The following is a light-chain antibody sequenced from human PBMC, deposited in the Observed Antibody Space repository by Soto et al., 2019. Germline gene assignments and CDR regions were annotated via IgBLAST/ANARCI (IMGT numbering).Light chain of an antibody. CDR3: SSYTTGSTLNWV. J-gene: IGLJ1*01. CDR2: GVN. CDR1: SNDIGTYEY. Sequence: QSVLTQPASVSGSPGQSITISCTGSSNDIGTYEYVSWHQHHPGRAPKLIIFGVNDRPSGISDRFSGSKSGNTASLTIFGLQLEDEAVYHCSSYTTGSTLNWVFGPGTQVT. V-gene: IGLV2-14*01.